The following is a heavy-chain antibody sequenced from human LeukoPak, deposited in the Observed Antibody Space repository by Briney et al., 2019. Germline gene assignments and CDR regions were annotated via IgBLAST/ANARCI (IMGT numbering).Heavy chain of an antibody. Sequence: PGGSLRLSCAASGYTFSSYWMHWVRQAPGQGLEWVSRINGGGSSTNYADSVKGRFTITRDTAKNTLYLQMNSLRGEDAAVYYCARGPSANWGGIDYWGQGTLVIAS. CDR1: GYTFSSYW. CDR2: INGGGSST. J-gene: IGHJ4*02. V-gene: IGHV3-74*01. CDR3: ARGPSANWGGIDY. D-gene: IGHD7-27*01.